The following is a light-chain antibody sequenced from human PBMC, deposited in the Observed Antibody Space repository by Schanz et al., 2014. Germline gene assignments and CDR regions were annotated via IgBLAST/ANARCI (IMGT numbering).Light chain of an antibody. J-gene: IGLJ1*01. CDR2: SNN. Sequence: QSVLTQPPSASGTPRQRVTISCSGTSSNIGANYVNWYQQLPGTAPKLLIYSNNQRPSGVPDRFSGSKSGTSASLAISGLQSDDEADYYCAAWDGSLIGYVFGTGTKLTVL. CDR1: SSNIGANY. V-gene: IGLV1-44*01. CDR3: AAWDGSLIGYV.